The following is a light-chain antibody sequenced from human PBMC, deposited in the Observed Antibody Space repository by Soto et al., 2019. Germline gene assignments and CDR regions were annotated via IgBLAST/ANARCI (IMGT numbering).Light chain of an antibody. CDR2: DVS. Sequence: QSAMTQPASVSGSPGQSITISCTGTRSDVGGYNYVSWYQQHPGKAPKLVIYDVSNRPSGVSNRFSGSKSGNTASMTISGLQDEDEADYYCSSYTTSSPHVVFGGGTKLTVL. CDR1: RSDVGGYNY. J-gene: IGLJ2*01. CDR3: SSYTTSSPHVV. V-gene: IGLV2-14*01.